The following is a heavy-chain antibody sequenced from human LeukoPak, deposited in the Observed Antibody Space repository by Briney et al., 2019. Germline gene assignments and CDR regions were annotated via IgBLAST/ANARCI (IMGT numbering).Heavy chain of an antibody. J-gene: IGHJ3*02. D-gene: IGHD1-26*01. CDR1: GYTFTSYD. Sequence: ASVKVSCKASGYTFTSYDINWVRQATGQGLEWMGWMNPNSGNTGYAQKFQGRVTMTRNTSISTAYMELSSLRSEDTAVYYCARAPEWEPPVGDAFDIWGQGTMVTVSS. CDR3: ARAPEWEPPVGDAFDI. CDR2: MNPNSGNT. V-gene: IGHV1-8*01.